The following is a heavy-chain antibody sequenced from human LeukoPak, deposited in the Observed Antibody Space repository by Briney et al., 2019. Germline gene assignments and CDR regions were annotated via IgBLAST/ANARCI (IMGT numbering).Heavy chain of an antibody. CDR3: AKDLRPSCCDFDY. V-gene: IGHV3-53*01. CDR1: GFTVSSNY. CDR2: IYSGGST. D-gene: IGHD2-2*01. J-gene: IGHJ4*02. Sequence: PGGSLRLSCAASGFTVSSNYMSWVRQAPGKGLEWVSVIYSGGSTYYADSVKGRFTISRDNSKNTLYLQMNSLRAEDTAVYYCAKDLRPSCCDFDYWGQGTLVTVSS.